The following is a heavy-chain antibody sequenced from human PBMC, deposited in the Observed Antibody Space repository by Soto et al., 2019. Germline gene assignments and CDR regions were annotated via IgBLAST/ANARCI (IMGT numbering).Heavy chain of an antibody. J-gene: IGHJ5*02. D-gene: IGHD2-21*02. Sequence: QVQLQESGPGLVKPSETLSLTCTVSGGSISRGGYYWSWIRQHPGKGLEWIGYIYYSGTTYYNPYLKSRVTISVDTSKNQFSLKLSSVTAADTAVYYCARDLYGGNSGVWFDPWGQGTLVTVSS. V-gene: IGHV4-31*03. CDR2: IYYSGTT. CDR1: GGSISRGGYY. CDR3: ARDLYGGNSGVWFDP.